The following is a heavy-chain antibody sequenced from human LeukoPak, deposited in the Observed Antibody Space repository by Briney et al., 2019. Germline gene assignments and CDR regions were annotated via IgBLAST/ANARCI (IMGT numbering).Heavy chain of an antibody. D-gene: IGHD4-17*01. V-gene: IGHV4-34*01. Sequence: SETLSLTCAVYGGSFSGYYWSWIRQPPGKGLEWIGEINHSGSTNYNPSLKSRVTISVDTSKNQFSLKLSSATAADTAVYYCARGGPNYGDYKGNYFDYWGQGTLVTVSS. CDR2: INHSGST. CDR1: GGSFSGYY. CDR3: ARGGPNYGDYKGNYFDY. J-gene: IGHJ4*02.